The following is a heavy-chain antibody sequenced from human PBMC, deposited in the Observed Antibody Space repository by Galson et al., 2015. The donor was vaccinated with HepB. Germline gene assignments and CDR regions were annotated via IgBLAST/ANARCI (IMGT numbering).Heavy chain of an antibody. V-gene: IGHV1-2*06. D-gene: IGHD6-13*01. Sequence: CKASGYTFGGYFTHWVRQAPGQGLEWMGRINPHNGGAIYAQKFQGRVTMTSDTSASTAYMELSRLRFDDTAIYYCARGLAAAGSWLDPWGQGTLVTVSS. CDR1: GYTFGGYF. J-gene: IGHJ5*02. CDR2: INPHNGGA. CDR3: ARGLAAAGSWLDP.